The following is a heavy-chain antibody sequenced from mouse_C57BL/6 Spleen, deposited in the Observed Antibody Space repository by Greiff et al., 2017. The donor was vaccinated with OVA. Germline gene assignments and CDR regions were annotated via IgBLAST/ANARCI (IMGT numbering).Heavy chain of an antibody. Sequence: VPLQQPGAELVRPWSSVKLSFKASGSTFPRYWMHWVKQRPIQGLEWIGNIEPSDSETHYNQKFKDKATLTVDKSSSTAYMQLSSLTSEDSAVYYCAKVVAPYYAMDYWGQGTSVTVSS. J-gene: IGHJ4*01. CDR2: IEPSDSET. CDR3: AKVVAPYYAMDY. D-gene: IGHD1-1*01. V-gene: IGHV1-52*01. CDR1: GSTFPRYW.